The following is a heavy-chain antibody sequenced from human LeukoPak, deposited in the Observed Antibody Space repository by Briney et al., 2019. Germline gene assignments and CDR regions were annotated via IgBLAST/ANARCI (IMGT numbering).Heavy chain of an antibody. CDR3: ASKSTDHGELRFDY. CDR2: IYYTGTT. Sequence: SETLSLTCTISGDSTNTYFWSWIRQPPGKGLEWIGYIYYTGTTNYNPSLKSRVTISVDTSKNQFSLKVSSVTAADTGVYYCASKSTDHGELRFDYWGQGTLVTVSS. V-gene: IGHV4-59*01. J-gene: IGHJ4*02. D-gene: IGHD4-17*01. CDR1: GDSTNTYF.